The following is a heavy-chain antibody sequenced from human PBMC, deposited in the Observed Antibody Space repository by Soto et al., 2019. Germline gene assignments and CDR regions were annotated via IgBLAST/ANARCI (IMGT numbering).Heavy chain of an antibody. CDR1: GGSISSGSYH. CDR3: ARGDYYDSSGSV. Sequence: SETLSLTCMVSGGSISSGSYHWSWIRQPPGKGLEWTGYIYYTGTTIYNSSLKGRVTISVDTSKNQFSLKLTSVTTADTAVYYCARGDYYDSSGSVWGQGTTVTVS. D-gene: IGHD3-22*01. J-gene: IGHJ6*02. V-gene: IGHV4-61*01. CDR2: IYYTGTT.